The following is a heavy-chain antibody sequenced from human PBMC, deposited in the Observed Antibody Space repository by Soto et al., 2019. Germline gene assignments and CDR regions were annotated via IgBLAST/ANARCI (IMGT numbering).Heavy chain of an antibody. D-gene: IGHD3-16*01. V-gene: IGHV4-31*03. CDR1: GGSISSGGYY. CDR2: IYYSGST. CDR3: ARDSTFGGTYYYGMDV. Sequence: SETQSLTCTVSGGSISSGGYYWSWIRQHPGKGLEWIGYIYYSGSTYYKPSLKSRVTISVDTSKNQFSLKLSSVTAADTAVYYCARDSTFGGTYYYGMDVWGQGTTVTVSS. J-gene: IGHJ6*02.